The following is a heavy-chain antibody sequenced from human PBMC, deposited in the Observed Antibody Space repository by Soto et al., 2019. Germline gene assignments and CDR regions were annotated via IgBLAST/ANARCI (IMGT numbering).Heavy chain of an antibody. CDR1: GFPFSGSI. D-gene: IGHD1-26*01. CDR3: ARNLGAKYGMDV. V-gene: IGHV3-73*01. J-gene: IGHJ6*02. CDR2: IRSKANNYAT. Sequence: GGSLRLSCAGSGFPFSGSIIHWVRQAPGKGLEWVGRIRSKANNYATAFAASVQGRVTISREDSKNTAFLQMNSVKIEDPAVYFCARNLGAKYGMDVWGQGTTVTVSS.